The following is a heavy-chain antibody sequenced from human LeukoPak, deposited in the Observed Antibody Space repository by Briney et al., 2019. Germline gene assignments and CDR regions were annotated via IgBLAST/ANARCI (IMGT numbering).Heavy chain of an antibody. Sequence: GGSLRLSCAASGFTFSSYAMSWVRQAPGKGLVWVSRINGDGSTTTYADSVTGRFTISRDNAKNTQYLQMNSLRAEDTAVYYCARGDLLYGMDVWGQGTTVTVSS. CDR1: GFTFSSYA. D-gene: IGHD3-10*01. CDR2: INGDGSTT. CDR3: ARGDLLYGMDV. V-gene: IGHV3-74*01. J-gene: IGHJ6*02.